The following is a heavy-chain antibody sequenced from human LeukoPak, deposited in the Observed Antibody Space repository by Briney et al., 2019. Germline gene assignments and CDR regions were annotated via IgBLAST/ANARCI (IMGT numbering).Heavy chain of an antibody. Sequence: HRASVKVSCKASGYTFTSYGISWVRQAPGQGLEWMGWISAYSGNTNYAQKLQGRVTMTTDTSTSTAYMELRSLRSDDTAVYYCARGPLVGATHYFDYWGQGTLVTVSS. V-gene: IGHV1-18*01. CDR2: ISAYSGNT. CDR3: ARGPLVGATHYFDY. D-gene: IGHD1-26*01. J-gene: IGHJ4*02. CDR1: GYTFTSYG.